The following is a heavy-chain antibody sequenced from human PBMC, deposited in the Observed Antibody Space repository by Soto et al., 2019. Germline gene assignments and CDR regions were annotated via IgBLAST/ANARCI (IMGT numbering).Heavy chain of an antibody. CDR2: ISYDGSNK. V-gene: IGHV3-30*18. J-gene: IGHJ4*02. D-gene: IGHD3-22*01. CDR1: GFTFSSYG. Sequence: GWSLRLSCAASGFTFSSYGMHWVRQAPGKGLEWVAVISYDGSNKYYADSVKGRFTISRDNSKNTLYLQMNSLRAEDTAVYYCAKDSYYDSSGYSPFDYWGQGTLVTVSS. CDR3: AKDSYYDSSGYSPFDY.